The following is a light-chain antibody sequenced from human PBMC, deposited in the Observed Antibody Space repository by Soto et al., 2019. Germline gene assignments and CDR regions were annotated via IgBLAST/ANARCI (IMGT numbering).Light chain of an antibody. V-gene: IGKV1-33*01. CDR3: QHYDHLPPLS. Sequence: DLQMTQSPSSLSASVGDRVTITCHASQDIKNYLNWYQQKPGKAPNLLIYDASNLKTGVPSRFSGSGSGTDFTFTISSLQPEDIATYYCQHYDHLPPLSFGGGTKVEIK. J-gene: IGKJ4*01. CDR1: QDIKNY. CDR2: DAS.